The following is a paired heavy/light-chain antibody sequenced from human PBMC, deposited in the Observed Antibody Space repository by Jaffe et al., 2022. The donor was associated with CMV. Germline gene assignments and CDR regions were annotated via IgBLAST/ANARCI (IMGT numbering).Heavy chain of an antibody. CDR2: IYNSGST. D-gene: IGHD3-3*01. J-gene: IGHJ4*02. CDR3: VSDFWSGYPYFDY. Sequence: QLQLQESGPGLVKPSETLSLTCTVSGDSITSSRYYWGWIRQPPGKGLEYIGGIYNSGSTYDNPSLKSRVTMSLDTSKNQFSLKLTSMTAADTAIYFCVSDFWSGYPYFDYWGPGTLVTVSS. V-gene: IGHV4-39*01. CDR1: GDSITSSRYY.
Light chain of an antibody. CDR2: AAS. V-gene: IGKV1-39*01. CDR1: QTISSY. CDR3: QQSYTAPRT. J-gene: IGKJ1*01. Sequence: DIQMTQSPSSLSASVGDTVSITCRASQTISSYLNWYQQRPGKAPKLLIYAASTLRSGVPSRFSGSRSGTDFTLTISNLHPEDFATYHCQQSYTAPRTFGQGTKVEIK.